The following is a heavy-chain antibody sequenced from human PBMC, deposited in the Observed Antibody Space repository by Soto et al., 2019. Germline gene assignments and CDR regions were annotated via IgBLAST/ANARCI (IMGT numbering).Heavy chain of an antibody. V-gene: IGHV1-18*01. CDR1: RYQLSRLG. D-gene: IGHD3-10*01. Sequence: ASVKVSCKASRYQLSRLGLSWLRQAPGQRLAWMGWISAYNGNTNYAQKFQGSLTMTADTSTNTPYMGLRRLRSDDRPIYYCARALDLAYYGSVSQMSHWGQGALV. CDR2: ISAYNGNT. J-gene: IGHJ4*02. CDR3: ARALDLAYYGSVSQMSH.